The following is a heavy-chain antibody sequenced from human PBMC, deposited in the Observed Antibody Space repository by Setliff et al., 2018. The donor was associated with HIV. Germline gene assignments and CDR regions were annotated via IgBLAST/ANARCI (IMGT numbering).Heavy chain of an antibody. D-gene: IGHD3-10*01. CDR1: GGSISSSSYY. V-gene: IGHV4-39*01. Sequence: SLTCTVSGGSISSSSYYWGWIRQPPGKGLEWIGSIYYSGSTYYNPSLKSRVTISVDTSKNQFSLKLSSVTAADTAVYYCAGGLGNYYGSGTYYRHNWFDPWGQGTLVTVSS. J-gene: IGHJ5*02. CDR3: AGGLGNYYGSGTYYRHNWFDP. CDR2: IYYSGST.